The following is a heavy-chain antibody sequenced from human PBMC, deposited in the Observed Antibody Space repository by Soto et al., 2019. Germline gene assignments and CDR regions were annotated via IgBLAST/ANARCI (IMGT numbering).Heavy chain of an antibody. CDR1: GFTFSSYA. CDR3: AKDVDIVVVPAAMEGL. Sequence: EVQLLESGGGLVQPGGSLRHSCAASGFTFSSYAMSWVRQAPGKGLEWVSAISGSGGSTYYADSVKGRFTISRDNSKNTLYLQMNSLRAEDTAVYYCAKDVDIVVVPAAMEGLWGQGTLVTVSS. J-gene: IGHJ4*02. CDR2: ISGSGGST. D-gene: IGHD2-2*03. V-gene: IGHV3-23*01.